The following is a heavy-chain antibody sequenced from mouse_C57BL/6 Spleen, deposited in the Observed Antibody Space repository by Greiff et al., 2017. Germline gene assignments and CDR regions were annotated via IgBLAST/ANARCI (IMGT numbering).Heavy chain of an antibody. V-gene: IGHV1-80*01. CDR3: ARMGDYGGYFDV. J-gene: IGHJ1*03. Sequence: QVQLKQSGPELVKPGASVKISCKASGYAFSSYWMNWVKQRPGKGLEWIGQIYPGDGDTNYNGKFKGKATLTADKSSSTAYMQLSSLTSEDSAVYFCARMGDYGGYFDVWGTGTTVTVSS. CDR1: GYAFSSYW. CDR2: IYPGDGDT. D-gene: IGHD2-4*01.